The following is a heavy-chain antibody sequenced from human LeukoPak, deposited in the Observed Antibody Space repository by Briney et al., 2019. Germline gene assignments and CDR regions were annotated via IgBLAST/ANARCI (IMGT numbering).Heavy chain of an antibody. CDR3: ARGYSSSSGRPDY. V-gene: IGHV4-59*08. D-gene: IGHD6-6*01. CDR2: IYYSGST. Sequence: SETLSLTCTVSGGSISSYYWSWIRQPPGKGLEWIGYIYYSGSTNYNPYLKSRVTISVDTSKKQFSLKLSSVTAADTAVYYCARGYSSSSGRPDYWGQGTLVTVSS. CDR1: GGSISSYY. J-gene: IGHJ4*02.